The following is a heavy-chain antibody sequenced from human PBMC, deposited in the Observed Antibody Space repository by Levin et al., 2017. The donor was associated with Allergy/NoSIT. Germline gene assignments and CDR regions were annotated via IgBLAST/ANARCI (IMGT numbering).Heavy chain of an antibody. Sequence: GGSLRLSCTASGFTFGDYAMSWFRQAPGKGLEWVGFIRSKAYGGTTEYAASVKGRFTISRDDSKSIAYLQMNSLKTEDTAVYYCTRWESYCSGGSCFVAYGMDVWGQGTTVTVSS. J-gene: IGHJ6*02. CDR3: TRWESYCSGGSCFVAYGMDV. V-gene: IGHV3-49*03. CDR1: GFTFGDYA. D-gene: IGHD2-15*01. CDR2: IRSKAYGGTT.